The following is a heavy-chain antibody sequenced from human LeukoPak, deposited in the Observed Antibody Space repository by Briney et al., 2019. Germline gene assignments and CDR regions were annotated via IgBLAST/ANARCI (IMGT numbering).Heavy chain of an antibody. CDR3: ARVKGRRVYYYYGMDV. V-gene: IGHV3-30-3*01. CDR2: ISYDGSNK. CDR1: GFTFRNYG. J-gene: IGHJ6*02. Sequence: GGSLRLSCAASGFTFRNYGIHWVRQAPGKGLEWVTVISYDGSNKYYADSVKGRFTISRDNSKNTLYLQMNSLRAEDTAVYYCARVKGRRVYYYYGMDVWGQGTTVTVSS.